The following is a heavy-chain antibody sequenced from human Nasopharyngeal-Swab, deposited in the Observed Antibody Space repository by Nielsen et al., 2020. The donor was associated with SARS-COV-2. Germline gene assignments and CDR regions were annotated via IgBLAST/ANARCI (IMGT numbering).Heavy chain of an antibody. CDR2: IKRKTDGGTT. CDR1: GFTFSNAW. V-gene: IGHV3-15*01. D-gene: IGHD2-15*01. Sequence: GESLKISCAASGFTFSNAWMSWVRQAPGKGLEWVARIKRKTDGGTTDYAAPVKGRFTISRDDSKNTLYLQMNSLKTEDTAVYYCTTDGDIVVVVAATPGAFDIWGQGTMVTVSS. J-gene: IGHJ3*02. CDR3: TTDGDIVVVVAATPGAFDI.